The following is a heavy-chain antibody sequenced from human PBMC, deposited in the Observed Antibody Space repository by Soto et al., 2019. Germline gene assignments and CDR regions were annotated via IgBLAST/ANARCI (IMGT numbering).Heavy chain of an antibody. V-gene: IGHV3-30-3*01. CDR1: GFTFSSYA. CDR3: ARDFDY. Sequence: SLRLSCAASGFTFSSYAMHWVRQAPGKGLEWVAVISYDGSNKYYADSVKGRFTISRDNSKNTLYLQMNSLRAEDTAVYYYARDFDYWGQGTLVTVAS. J-gene: IGHJ4*02. CDR2: ISYDGSNK.